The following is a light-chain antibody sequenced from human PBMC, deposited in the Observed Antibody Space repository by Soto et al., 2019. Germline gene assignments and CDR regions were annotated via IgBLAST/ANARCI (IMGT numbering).Light chain of an antibody. Sequence: EIVLTQSPGTLSLSPGERATLSCRASQSVSGSYLVWYQQKLGQAPRLLIDGASSRATGIPDRFSGSGSGTDFTLTISRLEPEDFAVYYCQQYGSSPWTFGQGTK. J-gene: IGKJ1*01. V-gene: IGKV3-20*01. CDR3: QQYGSSPWT. CDR1: QSVSGSY. CDR2: GAS.